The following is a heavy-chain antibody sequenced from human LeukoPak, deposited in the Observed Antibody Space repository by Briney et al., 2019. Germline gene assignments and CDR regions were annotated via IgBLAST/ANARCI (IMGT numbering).Heavy chain of an antibody. Sequence: GGSLRLSCAASGFTFSSYAMSWVRQAPGKGLEWVSAISGSGGSTYYADSVKGRFTISRDNSKNTLYLQMNSLRAEDTAVYYCATVREEWEPPYYFDYWGQGTLVTVSS. CDR1: GFTFSSYA. CDR2: ISGSGGST. CDR3: ATVREEWEPPYYFDY. D-gene: IGHD1-26*01. V-gene: IGHV3-23*01. J-gene: IGHJ4*02.